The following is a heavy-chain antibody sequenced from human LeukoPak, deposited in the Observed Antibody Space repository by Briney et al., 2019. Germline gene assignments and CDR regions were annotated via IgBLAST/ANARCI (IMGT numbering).Heavy chain of an antibody. CDR3: ARFGYSYGYSFDY. D-gene: IGHD5-18*01. J-gene: IGHJ4*02. Sequence: SETLSLTCTVSGGSISSYHWSWIRQPPGKGLEWIGYIYYSGSTYYNPSLKSRVTISVDTSKNQFSLKLSSVTAADTAVYYCARFGYSYGYSFDYWGQGTLVTVSS. CDR1: GGSISSYH. CDR2: IYYSGST. V-gene: IGHV4-59*12.